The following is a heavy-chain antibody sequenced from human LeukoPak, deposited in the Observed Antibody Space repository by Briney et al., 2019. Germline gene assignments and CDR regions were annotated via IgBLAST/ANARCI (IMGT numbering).Heavy chain of an antibody. J-gene: IGHJ4*02. CDR2: ISSSSSYI. V-gene: IGHV3-21*01. CDR3: ARDLGDFWSGYYFSH. D-gene: IGHD3-3*01. CDR1: GFTFSSYS. Sequence: GGSLRLSCAASGFTFSSYSMNWVRQAPGKGLEWVSSISSSSSYIYYADSVKGRFTISRDNAKNSLYLQMNSLRAEDTAVYYCARDLGDFWSGYYFSHWGQGTLVTVSS.